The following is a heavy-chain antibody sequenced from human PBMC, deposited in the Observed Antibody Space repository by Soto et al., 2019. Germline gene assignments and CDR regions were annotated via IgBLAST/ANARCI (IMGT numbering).Heavy chain of an antibody. J-gene: IGHJ5*02. CDR2: INPNSGGT. CDR3: ASELRYFDWSPHWFDP. CDR1: GYTFTGYC. D-gene: IGHD3-9*01. V-gene: IGHV1-2*02. Sequence: GASVKVSCKASGYTFTGYCMHWVRQAPGQGLEWMGWINPNSGGTNYAQKFQGRVTMTRDTSISTAYMELSRLRSDDTAVYYCASELRYFDWSPHWFDPWGQGTLVTVSS.